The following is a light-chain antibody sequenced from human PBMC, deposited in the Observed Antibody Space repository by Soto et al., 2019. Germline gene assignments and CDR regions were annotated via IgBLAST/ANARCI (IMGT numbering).Light chain of an antibody. CDR3: QVWDFVTE. V-gene: IGLV3-21*02. CDR2: ADS. Sequence: SYELTQPPSVAVAPGQAATITCGGYIIGSKSVHWYQQKPGQAPLLVIYADSDRPSGIPERVSGSNSGNTATLTISTVEAGDEAVYYCQVWDFVTEFGGGTKLTVL. J-gene: IGLJ3*02. CDR1: IIGSKS.